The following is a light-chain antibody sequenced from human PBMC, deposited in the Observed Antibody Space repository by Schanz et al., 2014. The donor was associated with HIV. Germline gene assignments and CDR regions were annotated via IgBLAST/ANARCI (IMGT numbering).Light chain of an antibody. CDR2: WAS. Sequence: DILMTQSPDSLAVSLGERATINCKSSQSILFSSNNRNYLAWYQLKPGQPPKLLIYWASSRESGVPDRFTGSGSGTDFALNISSLQAEDVAVYYCQQYYSSPQTFGQGTKLEIK. V-gene: IGKV4-1*01. J-gene: IGKJ2*01. CDR3: QQYYSSPQT. CDR1: QSILFSSNNRNY.